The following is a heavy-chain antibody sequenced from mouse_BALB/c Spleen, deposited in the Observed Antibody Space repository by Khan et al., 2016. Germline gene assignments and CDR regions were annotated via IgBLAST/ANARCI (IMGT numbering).Heavy chain of an antibody. Sequence: VQLQQSGAELAKPGASVKMSCKASGYTFTSYWMHWVKQRPGQGLEWIGYINPSTGYTEYNQKFKDKATVTADKSSITAYMQLSSLTSEDSAVYYGASYYGSSYSMDYLTQSPSLPVSS. CDR1: GYTFTSYW. CDR3: ASYYGSSYSMDY. V-gene: IGHV1-7*01. D-gene: IGHD1-1*01. J-gene: IGHJ4*01. CDR2: INPSTGYT.